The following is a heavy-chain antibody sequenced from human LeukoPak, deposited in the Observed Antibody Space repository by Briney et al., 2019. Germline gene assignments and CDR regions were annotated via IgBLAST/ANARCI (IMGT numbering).Heavy chain of an antibody. CDR2: INPSGGST. CDR1: GYTFTSYY. Sequence: GASVKVSCKASGYTFTSYYMHWVRQAPGQGLEWMGIINPSGGSTSYAQKFQGRVTMTRDTSTSTVYMELSSLRSDDTAVYYCARVHGDYGYDYWGQGTLVTVSS. CDR3: ARVHGDYGYDY. J-gene: IGHJ4*02. V-gene: IGHV1-46*01. D-gene: IGHD4-17*01.